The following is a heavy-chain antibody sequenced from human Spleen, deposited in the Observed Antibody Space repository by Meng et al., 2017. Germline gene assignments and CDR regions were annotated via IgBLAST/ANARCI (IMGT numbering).Heavy chain of an antibody. Sequence: QGQVLQSGPEVKKPGASVKGSCKASGYTFAAYWIQWVRQAPGQGLEWMGRIDPKSGDTHYAQKFQARVTMTGDTSISTAYMELSGLRSDDTAMYYCARDEDISAAGKLFGDYWGQGTLVTVSS. D-gene: IGHD6-25*01. CDR3: ARDEDISAAGKLFGDY. CDR2: IDPKSGDT. CDR1: GYTFAAYW. V-gene: IGHV1-2*06. J-gene: IGHJ4*02.